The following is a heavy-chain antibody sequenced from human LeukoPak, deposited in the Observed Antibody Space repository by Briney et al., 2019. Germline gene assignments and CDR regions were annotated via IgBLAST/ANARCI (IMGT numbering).Heavy chain of an antibody. CDR2: ISYDGSNK. Sequence: GGSLRLSCAASGFTFSSYGMHWVRQAPGKGLEWVAVISYDGSNKYYADSVKGRFTISRDNAKNSLYLQMNSLRAEDTAVYYCARGGGYYYDSSGYDYWGQGTLVTVSS. V-gene: IGHV3-30*03. D-gene: IGHD3-22*01. J-gene: IGHJ4*02. CDR3: ARGGGYYYDSSGYDY. CDR1: GFTFSSYG.